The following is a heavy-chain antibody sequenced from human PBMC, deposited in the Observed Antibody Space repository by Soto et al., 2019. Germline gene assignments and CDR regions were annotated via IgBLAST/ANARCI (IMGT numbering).Heavy chain of an antibody. J-gene: IGHJ6*03. D-gene: IGHD2-15*01. CDR3: AKEGCSGGSCYFYYYYYMDV. V-gene: IGHV3-30*18. CDR2: ISDDGSNK. CDR1: GFTFSSYA. Sequence: GGSLRLSCAASGFTFSSYAMRWVRQAPGKGLEWVSVISDDGSNKYYADSVKGRFTISRDNSKNTLYLQMNSLRAEDTAVYYCAKEGCSGGSCYFYYYYYMDVWGKGTTVTVSS.